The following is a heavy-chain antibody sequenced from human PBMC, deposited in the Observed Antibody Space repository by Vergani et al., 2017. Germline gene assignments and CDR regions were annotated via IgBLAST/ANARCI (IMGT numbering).Heavy chain of an antibody. V-gene: IGHV1-46*03. CDR3: ASQDTAMGNYFDS. J-gene: IGHJ4*02. Sequence: QVQLVQSGADVKKPGASVKVSCKASGYTFTSYYIHWVRQAPGQGLEWMGIINPSGGSTSYAQKFQGRVTMTRDTSTSTVYMELSSLRSEDTAVYYCASQDTAMGNYFDSWGQGTLVTVSS. D-gene: IGHD5-18*01. CDR1: GYTFTSYY. CDR2: INPSGGST.